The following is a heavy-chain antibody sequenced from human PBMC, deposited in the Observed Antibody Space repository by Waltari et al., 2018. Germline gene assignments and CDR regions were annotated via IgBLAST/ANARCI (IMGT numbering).Heavy chain of an antibody. V-gene: IGHV1-69*13. CDR1: GGTFSSYA. CDR3: ARDGDLFSGLYNWFDP. J-gene: IGHJ5*02. D-gene: IGHD3-10*01. Sequence: QVQLVQSGAEVKKPGSSVKVSCKASGGTFSSYAISWVRQAPGQGLEWMGGIIPILGTANYAQKFQGRVTITADESTSTAYMELSSLRSEDTAVYYCARDGDLFSGLYNWFDPWGQGTLVTVSS. CDR2: IIPILGTA.